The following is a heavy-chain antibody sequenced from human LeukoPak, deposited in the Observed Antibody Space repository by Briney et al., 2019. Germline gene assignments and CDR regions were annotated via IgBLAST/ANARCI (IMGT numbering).Heavy chain of an antibody. Sequence: SQTLSLTCAISGDSVPSNTPAWNWIRQSPSRGLEWLGRTYYRSKWYNDYAVSVRSRITINPDTAKNQFSLQLNSVTPEDTAVYYCARQQRGAFDYWGQGTPVTVSS. J-gene: IGHJ4*02. D-gene: IGHD6-13*01. CDR1: GDSVPSNTPA. CDR2: TYYRSKWYN. V-gene: IGHV6-1*01. CDR3: ARQQRGAFDY.